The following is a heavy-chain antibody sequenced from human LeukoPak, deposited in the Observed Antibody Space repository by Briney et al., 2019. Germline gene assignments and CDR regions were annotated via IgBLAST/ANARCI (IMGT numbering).Heavy chain of an antibody. J-gene: IGHJ4*02. CDR1: GFTFSSYA. Sequence: GGSLRLSCAASGFTFSSYAMHWVRQAPGKGLEWVAVISYDGSNKYYADSVKGRFIISRDNSKNTLYLQMTSLRAEDTAAYYCAREAVAGPFFDYWGQGTLVTVSS. CDR2: ISYDGSNK. V-gene: IGHV3-30*04. CDR3: AREAVAGPFFDY. D-gene: IGHD6-19*01.